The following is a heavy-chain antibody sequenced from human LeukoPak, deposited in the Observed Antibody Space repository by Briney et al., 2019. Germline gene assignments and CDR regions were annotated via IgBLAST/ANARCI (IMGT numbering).Heavy chain of an antibody. CDR3: ARGSSLYYYGSGSYYYY. D-gene: IGHD3-10*01. Sequence: GGSLRLSCAASGFTFSSYWMSWVRQAPGKGLEWVANIKQDGSEKYYVDPVKGRFTISRDNAKNSLYLQMNSLRAEDTAVYYCARGSSLYYYGSGSYYYYWGQGTLVTVSS. CDR1: GFTFSSYW. J-gene: IGHJ4*02. CDR2: IKQDGSEK. V-gene: IGHV3-7*01.